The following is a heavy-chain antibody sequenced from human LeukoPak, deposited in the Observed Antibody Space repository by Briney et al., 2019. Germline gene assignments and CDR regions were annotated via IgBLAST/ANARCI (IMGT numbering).Heavy chain of an antibody. V-gene: IGHV1-18*01. CDR3: ARYGGYCSSTSCLYYFDY. J-gene: IGHJ4*02. CDR2: ISAYNGNT. CDR1: GYTFTSYG. D-gene: IGHD2-2*01. Sequence: GASVKVSCKASGYTFTSYGISWVRQAPGQGLEWMGWISAYNGNTNYAQKLQGRVTMTTDTSTSTAYMELRSLSSDDTAVYYCARYGGYCSSTSCLYYFDYWGQGTLVTVSS.